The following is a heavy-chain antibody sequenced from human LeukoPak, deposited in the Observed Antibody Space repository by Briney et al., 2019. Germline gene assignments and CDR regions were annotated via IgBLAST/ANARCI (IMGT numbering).Heavy chain of an antibody. CDR1: GFTFSSYG. CDR3: ARGYSSSWLGYFDY. J-gene: IGHJ4*02. Sequence: GGSLRLSCAASGFTFSSYGMHWVRQAPGKGLEWVAVVSSDGSIKYNADSVKGRFTISRDTSKNTVYLQMNSLGAEDTAFYYCARGYSSSWLGYFDYWGQGPLVRVSS. D-gene: IGHD6-13*01. V-gene: IGHV3-30*03. CDR2: VSSDGSIK.